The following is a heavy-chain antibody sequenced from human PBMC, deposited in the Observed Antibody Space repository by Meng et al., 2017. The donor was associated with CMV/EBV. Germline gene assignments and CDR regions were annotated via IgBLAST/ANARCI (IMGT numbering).Heavy chain of an antibody. D-gene: IGHD3-10*01. CDR1: GATFSSYP. CDR3: ASLTVRGVTSDKYFDY. V-gene: IGHV1-69*05. CDR2: IIPIFGTA. Sequence: SGATFSSYPVSWVRQAPVQGLEWMGAIIPIFGTANYAQKFQGRVTITTDESTSTAYMELSILRSEDTAVYYCASLTVRGVTSDKYFDYWGQGTLVTVSS. J-gene: IGHJ4*02.